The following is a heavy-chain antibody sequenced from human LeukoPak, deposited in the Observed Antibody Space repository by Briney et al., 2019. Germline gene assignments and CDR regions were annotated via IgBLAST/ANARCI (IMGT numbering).Heavy chain of an antibody. CDR2: IIPILGTA. D-gene: IGHD5-18*01. Sequence: SSVKVSCKASVGTVSSYAISWVRQAPGQGLEWMGGIIPILGTADYAQNFQARVNSTTDEFTSTASMQLRSLRSEDAAVYYCARAKRMDTDMVEVYYYMAVWGKGTTVTVSS. V-gene: IGHV1-69*05. CDR1: VGTVSSYA. J-gene: IGHJ6*03. CDR3: ARAKRMDTDMVEVYYYMAV.